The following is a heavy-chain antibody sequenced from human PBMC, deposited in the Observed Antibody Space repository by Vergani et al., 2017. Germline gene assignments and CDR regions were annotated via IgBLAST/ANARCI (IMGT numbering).Heavy chain of an antibody. V-gene: IGHV3-23*01. CDR3: AKDGKGPQXYCSSTSCYGHYYYMDV. Sequence: EVQLLESGGGLVQPGGSLRLSCAASGFTFSSYAMSWVRQAPGKGLEWVSAISGSGGSTYYADSVKGRFTISRDNSKNTLYLQMNSLRAEDTAVDYCAKDGKGPQXYCSSTSCYGHYYYMDVWGKGTTVTVSS. J-gene: IGHJ6*03. CDR2: ISGSGGST. CDR1: GFTFSSYA. D-gene: IGHD2-2*01.